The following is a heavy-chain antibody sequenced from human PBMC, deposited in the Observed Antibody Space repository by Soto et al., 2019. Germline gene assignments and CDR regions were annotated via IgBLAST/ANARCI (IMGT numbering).Heavy chain of an antibody. J-gene: IGHJ6*02. V-gene: IGHV1-69*12. CDR3: AREIDGYYGMDV. CDR2: IIPMFGTA. CDR1: GGTFSTDS. Sequence: QVRLVQSGAEVKKPGSSVKVSCKASGGTFSTDSISWVRQAPGQGLEWMGGIIPMFGTANNAQKFQGRVTITADESTSTAYMELSSLRSEDTAVYFCAREIDGYYGMDVWGQGTTVTVAS.